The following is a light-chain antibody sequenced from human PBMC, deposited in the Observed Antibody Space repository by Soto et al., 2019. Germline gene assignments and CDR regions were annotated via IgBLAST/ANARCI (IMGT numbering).Light chain of an antibody. J-gene: IGKJ1*01. Sequence: EIVMTQSPATLSVSPWERATLSCRASQSVSSNLAWYQQKLGQAPRVLIYGASTRATGIPARFTGSGSGTEFILTITSLQSEDSAVYYCQEYNTWPWTFGQGTKVDIK. CDR2: GAS. V-gene: IGKV3-15*01. CDR1: QSVSSN. CDR3: QEYNTWPWT.